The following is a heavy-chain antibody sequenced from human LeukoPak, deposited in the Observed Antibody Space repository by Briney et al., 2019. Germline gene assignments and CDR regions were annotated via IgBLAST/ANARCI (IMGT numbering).Heavy chain of an antibody. CDR3: AREHSMVFDP. J-gene: IGHJ5*02. CDR1: GFTFTNFA. D-gene: IGHD3-10*01. V-gene: IGHV3-23*01. Sequence: GGSLRLSCPASGFTFTNFAMSWVRQAPGKGLEWVSGILASGGTTYYADSVKGRFTSSRDNSKNTLYLQMNSLRAEDTAIYYCAREHSMVFDPWGQGTLVTVSS. CDR2: ILASGGTT.